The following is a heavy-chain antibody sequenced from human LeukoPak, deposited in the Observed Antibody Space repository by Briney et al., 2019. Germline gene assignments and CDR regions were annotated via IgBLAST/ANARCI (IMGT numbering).Heavy chain of an antibody. CDR2: VNEDGSEK. CDR3: GRGFAWLDN. J-gene: IGHJ5*02. CDR1: AFTFSTYW. D-gene: IGHD3-16*01. V-gene: IGHV3-7*05. Sequence: GGSLRLSCAVSAFTFSTYWMTWLRQAPGKGLKWVASVNEDGSEKYLVDSVKGRFTISRDNAKNSLFLRLQCLSAEDTAVYYCGRGFAWLDNWGQGTQVTVFS.